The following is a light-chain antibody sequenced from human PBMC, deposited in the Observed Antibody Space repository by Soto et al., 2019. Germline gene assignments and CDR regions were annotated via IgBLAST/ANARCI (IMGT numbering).Light chain of an antibody. J-gene: IGKJ1*01. Sequence: DIPMTQAPSSLSASLGDRVTITCRANQDISSYLIWYQHKLGQAPKLLIHAASTLASGVPSRFSGSESGTDFTLTISGLEHEDSANYYCQQSYKTPWTFGQGTKVEIK. CDR2: AAS. CDR1: QDISSY. V-gene: IGKV1-39*01. CDR3: QQSYKTPWT.